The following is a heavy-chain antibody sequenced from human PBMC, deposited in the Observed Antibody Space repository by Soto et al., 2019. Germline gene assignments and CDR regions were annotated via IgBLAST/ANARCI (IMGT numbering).Heavy chain of an antibody. Sequence: SETLSLTCTVSGGSISSGSYYWGWIRQPPGKGLEWIGSIYYSGSTYYNPSLKSRVTMSVDTSKNQFSLSLSSVTAADTAVYYCARQKYYDVLSGYSKNWFGPWGQGTLVTVSS. V-gene: IGHV4-39*01. J-gene: IGHJ5*02. CDR2: IYYSGST. D-gene: IGHD3-3*01. CDR1: GGSISSGSYY. CDR3: ARQKYYDVLSGYSKNWFGP.